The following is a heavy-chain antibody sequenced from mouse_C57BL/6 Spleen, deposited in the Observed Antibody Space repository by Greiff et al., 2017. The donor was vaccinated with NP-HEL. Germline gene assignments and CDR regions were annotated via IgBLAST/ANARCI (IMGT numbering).Heavy chain of an antibody. V-gene: IGHV5-17*01. CDR1: GFTFSDYG. CDR3: ARPDYYGSRAYFDV. CDR2: ISSGSSTI. D-gene: IGHD1-1*01. J-gene: IGHJ1*03. Sequence: EVQLVESGGGLVKPGGSLKLSCAASGFTFSDYGMHWVRQAPEKGLEWVAYISSGSSTIYYADTVKGRFTISRDNAKNTLFLQMTSLRSEDTAMYYCARPDYYGSRAYFDVWGTGTTVTVSS.